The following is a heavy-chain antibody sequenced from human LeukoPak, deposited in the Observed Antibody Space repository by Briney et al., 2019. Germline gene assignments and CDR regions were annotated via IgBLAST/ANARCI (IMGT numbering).Heavy chain of an antibody. CDR2: IIPIFGTA. D-gene: IGHD2-15*01. CDR3: ARGGYCSGGSCYPVDY. J-gene: IGHJ4*02. Sequence: SVKVSCKASGGTFSSYAISWVRQAPGQGLEWMGRIIPIFGTANYAQKFQGRVTITADKSTSTAYMELSSLRSEDTAVYYCARGGYCSGGSCYPVDYWGQGTLVTVSS. CDR1: GGTFSSYA. V-gene: IGHV1-69*06.